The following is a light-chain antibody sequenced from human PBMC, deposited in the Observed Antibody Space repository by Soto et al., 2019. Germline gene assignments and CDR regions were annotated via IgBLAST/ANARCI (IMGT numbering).Light chain of an antibody. V-gene: IGKV1-12*01. Sequence: DIQMTQSPSSVSASVGDRVTITCRASQGISSRLAWYQQKPGKAPNLLIYAASNLQSGVPSRFSGSGSETDFTLTIGSLPPEDFATYYCQQANSFPLTFGEGTKVEIK. J-gene: IGKJ4*01. CDR2: AAS. CDR1: QGISSR. CDR3: QQANSFPLT.